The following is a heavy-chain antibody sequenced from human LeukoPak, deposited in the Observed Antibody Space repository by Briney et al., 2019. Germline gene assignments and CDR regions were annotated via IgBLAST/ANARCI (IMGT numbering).Heavy chain of an antibody. CDR3: ASDSMSRTIYDYVWGSYRYTKTDAFDI. V-gene: IGHV4-59*01. J-gene: IGHJ3*02. D-gene: IGHD3-16*02. Sequence: SSETLSLTCTVSVRSISSYYWSWIRKPPGKGLEWIGYIYYSGSTNYNPSLKSRVTISVDTSKNQFSQKLSSVTAADAAVYYCASDSMSRTIYDYVWGSYRYTKTDAFDIWGQGTMVTVSS. CDR2: IYYSGST. CDR1: VRSISSYY.